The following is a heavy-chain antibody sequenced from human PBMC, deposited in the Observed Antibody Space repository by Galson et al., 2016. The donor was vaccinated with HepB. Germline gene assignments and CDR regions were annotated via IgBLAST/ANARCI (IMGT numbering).Heavy chain of an antibody. CDR1: GFTFSSYA. Sequence: SLRLSCAASGFTFSSYAMHWVRQAPGKGLEWVSTIHRGGGTYYTYSVKGRFTIARDSSKNTLYLQMSSLKVEDTAVYYCAVVGDVSRDWGQGTLVTVSS. V-gene: IGHV3-66*01. CDR2: IHRGGGT. CDR3: AVVGDVSRD. D-gene: IGHD2-21*01. J-gene: IGHJ4*02.